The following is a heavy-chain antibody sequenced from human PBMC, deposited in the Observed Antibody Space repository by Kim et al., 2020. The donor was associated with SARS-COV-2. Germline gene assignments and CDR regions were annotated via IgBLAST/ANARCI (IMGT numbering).Heavy chain of an antibody. D-gene: IGHD2-15*01. J-gene: IGHJ1*01. CDR3: ARGGYCSGGSCYLNFQH. Sequence: LTSRVTISVDTSKNQFSLKLSSVTAADTAVYYCARGGYCSGGSCYLNFQHWGQGTLVTVSS. V-gene: IGHV4-31*02.